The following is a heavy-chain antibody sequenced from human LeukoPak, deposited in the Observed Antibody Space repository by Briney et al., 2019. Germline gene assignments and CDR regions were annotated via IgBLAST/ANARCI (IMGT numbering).Heavy chain of an antibody. D-gene: IGHD3-9*01. Sequence: GGSLRLSCAASGFTFSSYAMSWVRQAPGKGLEWVSAISGSGGSTYYADSVKGRFTISRDNSKNTLYLQMNSLRAEDTAVYYCAKDFYFDWLLPKEIDYWGQGTLVTVSS. CDR2: ISGSGGST. CDR1: GFTFSSYA. CDR3: AKDFYFDWLLPKEIDY. J-gene: IGHJ4*02. V-gene: IGHV3-23*01.